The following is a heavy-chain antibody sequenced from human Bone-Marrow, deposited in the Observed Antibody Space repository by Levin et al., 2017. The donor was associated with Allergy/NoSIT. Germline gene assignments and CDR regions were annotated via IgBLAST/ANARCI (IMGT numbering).Heavy chain of an antibody. CDR2: ISDDGDSQ. D-gene: IGHD1-26*01. CDR3: ARDLPPYSGSYHFNH. CDR1: GFTFSDYM. J-gene: IGHJ4*02. V-gene: IGHV3-30*14. Sequence: GGSLRLSCAASGFTFSDYMMHWVRQAPGKGLEWVAVISDDGDSQYYADSVKGRFTVSRDNSKNTLYLQMSSLRPEDTAVYYCARDLPPYSGSYHFNHWGQGTLGIVSS.